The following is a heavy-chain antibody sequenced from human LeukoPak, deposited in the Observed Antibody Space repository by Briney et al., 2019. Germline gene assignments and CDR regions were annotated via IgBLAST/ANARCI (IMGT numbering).Heavy chain of an antibody. V-gene: IGHV3-30-3*01. CDR3: ARDALAFDI. CDR2: ISYDGSNK. Sequence: GGSLRLSYAASGVTFSSYAMHWVRQAPGKGLEWVAVISYDGSNKYYADSVKGRFTISRDNSKNTLYLQMNSLRADDTAVYYCARDALAFDIWGQGTMVTVSS. CDR1: GVTFSSYA. J-gene: IGHJ3*02.